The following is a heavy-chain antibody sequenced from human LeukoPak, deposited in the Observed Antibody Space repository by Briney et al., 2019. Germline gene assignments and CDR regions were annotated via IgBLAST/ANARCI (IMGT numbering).Heavy chain of an antibody. CDR2: INHSGST. V-gene: IGHV4-34*01. CDR3: ARKYYDILTGYYADY. CDR1: GGSFSGYY. D-gene: IGHD3-9*01. Sequence: SETLSLTCAVYGGSFSGYYWSWIRQPPGKGLEWIGEINHSGSTNYNPSLKSRVTISVDTSKNQFSLKLSSVTAADTAVYYCARKYYDILTGYYADYWGQGTLVTVSS. J-gene: IGHJ4*02.